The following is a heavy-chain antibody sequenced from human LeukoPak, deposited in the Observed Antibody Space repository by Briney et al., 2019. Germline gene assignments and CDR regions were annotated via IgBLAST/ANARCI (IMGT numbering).Heavy chain of an antibody. CDR3: ARDEGYCSSTSCYSRWDFDY. CDR1: GFTFSSYS. J-gene: IGHJ4*02. Sequence: RGSLRLSCAASGFTFSSYSMNWVRQAPGKGVEWVSSISSSSSYIYYADSVKGRFTISRDNSKNSLYLQMNSLRAEDTAVYYCARDEGYCSSTSCYSRWDFDYWGQGTLVTVSS. CDR2: ISSSSSYI. V-gene: IGHV3-21*01. D-gene: IGHD2-2*01.